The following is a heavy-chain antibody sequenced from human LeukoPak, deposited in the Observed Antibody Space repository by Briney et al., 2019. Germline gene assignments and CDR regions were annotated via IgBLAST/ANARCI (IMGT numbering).Heavy chain of an antibody. V-gene: IGHV4-39*07. CDR2: IYYSGST. Sequence: SETLSLTCTVSGGSISSSSYYWGWIRQPPGKGLEWIGSIYYSGSTYYNPSLKSRVTMSVDTSKNQFSLKLSSVTAADTAVYYCARALGYYGMDVWGQGTTVTVSS. D-gene: IGHD6-13*01. J-gene: IGHJ6*02. CDR1: GGSISSSSYY. CDR3: ARALGYYGMDV.